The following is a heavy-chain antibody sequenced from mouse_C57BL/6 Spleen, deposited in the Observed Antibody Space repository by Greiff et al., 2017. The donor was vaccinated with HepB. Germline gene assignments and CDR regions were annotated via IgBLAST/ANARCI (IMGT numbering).Heavy chain of an antibody. J-gene: IGHJ4*01. D-gene: IGHD1-1*01. CDR1: GYTFTSYG. CDR2: IYPRSGNT. Sequence: QVQLKQSGAELARPGASVKLSCKASGYTFTSYGISWVKQRTGQGLEWIGEIYPRSGNTYYNEKFKGKATLTADKSSRTAYMELRSLTSEDSAVYFCARVEGDYYGSSLYYYAMDYWGQGTSVTVSS. V-gene: IGHV1-81*01. CDR3: ARVEGDYYGSSLYYYAMDY.